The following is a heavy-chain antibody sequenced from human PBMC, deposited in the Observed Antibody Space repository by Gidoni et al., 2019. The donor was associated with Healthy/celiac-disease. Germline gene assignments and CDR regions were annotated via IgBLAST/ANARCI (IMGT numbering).Heavy chain of an antibody. CDR1: GFTFSSYS. CDR3: ARDEDAAAGSYCYYGMDV. J-gene: IGHJ6*02. V-gene: IGHV3-21*01. CDR2: ISSSSSYI. D-gene: IGHD6-13*01. Sequence: EVQLVESGGGLVKPGGYLRLAWAASGFTFSSYSMNWVRQAPGKGLDWVSSISSSSSYIYYAYSVKGRFTISRDNAKNSLYLQMNSLRAEDTAVYYCARDEDAAAGSYCYYGMDVWGQGTTVTVSS.